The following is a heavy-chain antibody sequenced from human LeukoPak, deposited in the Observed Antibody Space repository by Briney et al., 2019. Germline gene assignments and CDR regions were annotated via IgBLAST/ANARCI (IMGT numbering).Heavy chain of an antibody. CDR3: ASGGGSMVRGVIPFDY. CDR1: GGTFSSYA. V-gene: IGHV1-69*05. Sequence: SVKVSCKASGGTFSSYAISWVRQAPGRGLEWMGGLIPIFGTANYAQKFQGRVTITTDESTSTAYMELSSLRSEDTAVYYCASGGGSMVRGVIPFDYWGQGTLVTVSS. CDR2: LIPIFGTA. D-gene: IGHD3-10*01. J-gene: IGHJ4*02.